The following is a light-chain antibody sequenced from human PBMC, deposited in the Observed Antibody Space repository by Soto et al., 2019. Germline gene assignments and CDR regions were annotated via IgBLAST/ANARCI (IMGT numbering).Light chain of an antibody. Sequence: EIVLTQSPGTLSLSPGERVTLSCRASQSVNSSYLAWYQQNPGQAPRLLIYGASIRAAGIPDRFSGSGSGADFTLTISRLEPEDFAVYYCQQYGSSPRTFGQGTKVDI. V-gene: IGKV3-20*01. CDR1: QSVNSSY. CDR2: GAS. J-gene: IGKJ1*01. CDR3: QQYGSSPRT.